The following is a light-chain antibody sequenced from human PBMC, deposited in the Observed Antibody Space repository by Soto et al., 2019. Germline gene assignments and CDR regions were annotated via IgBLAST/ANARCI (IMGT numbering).Light chain of an antibody. J-gene: IGLJ2*01. CDR3: SSYTSSSTVV. CDR1: SSDVGGYNY. Sequence: QSALTQPASVSGSPGQSITVSCTGTSSDVGGYNYVSWYQQHPAKAPKLMIYDVSNRPSGVSSRFSGSKSGNTASLTISGLRAEDEADYYCSSYTSSSTVVFGGGTKLTVL. CDR2: DVS. V-gene: IGLV2-14*01.